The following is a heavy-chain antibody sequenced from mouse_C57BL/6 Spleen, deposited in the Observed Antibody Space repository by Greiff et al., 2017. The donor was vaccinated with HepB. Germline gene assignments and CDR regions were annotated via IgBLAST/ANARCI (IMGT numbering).Heavy chain of an antibody. Sequence: ESGPGMVKPSQSLSLTCTVTGYSITSGYDWHWIRHFPGNKLEWMGYISYSGSTNYNPSLKSRISITHDTSKNHFFLKLNSVTTEDTATYYCARDGYYGSSYFAYWGQGTLVTVSA. J-gene: IGHJ3*01. D-gene: IGHD1-1*01. CDR2: ISYSGST. V-gene: IGHV3-1*01. CDR1: GYSITSGYD. CDR3: ARDGYYGSSYFAY.